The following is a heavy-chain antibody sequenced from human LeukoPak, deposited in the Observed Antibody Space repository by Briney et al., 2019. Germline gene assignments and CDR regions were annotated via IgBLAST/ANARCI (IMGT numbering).Heavy chain of an antibody. Sequence: GGSLRLSCAASGFTFSYYAMNWVRQAPGKGLEWVSSISTRSTYIYYADSLKGRFTISRDNAENSLYLQMNSLRAEDTAVYYCAELGITMIGGVWGKGTTVTISS. V-gene: IGHV3-21*01. CDR1: GFTFSYYA. D-gene: IGHD3-10*02. CDR3: AELGITMIGGV. CDR2: ISTRSTYI. J-gene: IGHJ6*04.